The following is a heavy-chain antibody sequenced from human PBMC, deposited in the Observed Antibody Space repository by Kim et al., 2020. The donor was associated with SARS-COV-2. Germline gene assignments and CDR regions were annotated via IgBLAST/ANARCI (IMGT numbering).Heavy chain of an antibody. J-gene: IGHJ4*02. CDR2: LYYSGET. Sequence: SETLSLTCTVSGGSVSDNTNYWGWIRQPPGMALEWIGTLYYSGETYYNPSLKCRVTISLDTSKNHFSLKLSSVTAADTAVYFCARDPVRRDAYNFDSWGQGTLVTVSS. CDR3: ARDPVRRDAYNFDS. V-gene: IGHV4-39*07. CDR1: GGSVSDNTNY. D-gene: IGHD3-16*01.